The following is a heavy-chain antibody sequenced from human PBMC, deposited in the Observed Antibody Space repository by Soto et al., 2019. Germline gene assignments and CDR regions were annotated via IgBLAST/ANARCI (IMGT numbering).Heavy chain of an antibody. CDR1: GFSLSSIGVA. V-gene: IGHV2-5*01. CDR2: LYWNDDR. D-gene: IGHD1-26*01. J-gene: IGHJ4*02. CDR3: AXSASVPCCYYFDS. Sequence: QITLKESGPALVKPTQTLTLTCTFSGFSLSSIGVAVGWIRQPPGKALEWLALLYWNDDRRYSPSLKSRLTITKDTSKNQVVLTMTNMDPADTAXXYCAXSASVPCCYYFDSWGQGTLVTVSS.